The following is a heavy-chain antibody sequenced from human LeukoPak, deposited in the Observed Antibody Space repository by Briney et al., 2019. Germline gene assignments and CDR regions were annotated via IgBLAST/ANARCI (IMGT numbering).Heavy chain of an antibody. V-gene: IGHV3-23*01. CDR1: GFTFSGYA. CDR2: ISGSGGST. Sequence: GGSLRLSRAASGFTFSGYALSWVRQAPGKGLEWVSAISGSGGSTYYADSVKGRFTISRDNSKNTLYLQMNSLRAEDTAVYYCAKVQRAATLVHWGQGTLVTVSS. D-gene: IGHD2-15*01. CDR3: AKVQRAATLVH. J-gene: IGHJ4*02.